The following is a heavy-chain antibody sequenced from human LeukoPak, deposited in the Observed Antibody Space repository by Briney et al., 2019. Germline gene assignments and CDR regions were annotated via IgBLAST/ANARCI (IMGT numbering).Heavy chain of an antibody. Sequence: ASVKVSCKASGYTFTGYYMHWVRQAPGQGLEWMGWINPNSGGTSYAQKFQGRVTMTRDMSTSTVYMELSSLRSEDTAVYYCARASYYYDSSGYYTLGYWGQGTLVTVSS. CDR2: INPNSGGT. D-gene: IGHD3-22*01. CDR3: ARASYYYDSSGYYTLGY. CDR1: GYTFTGYY. V-gene: IGHV1-2*02. J-gene: IGHJ4*02.